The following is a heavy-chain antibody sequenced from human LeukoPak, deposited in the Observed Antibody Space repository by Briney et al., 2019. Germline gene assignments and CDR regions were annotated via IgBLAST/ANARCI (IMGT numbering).Heavy chain of an antibody. CDR3: AHFYYYDSSGYEVY. D-gene: IGHD3-22*01. J-gene: IGHJ4*02. V-gene: IGHV1-2*06. Sequence: ASVKVSCKASGYTFTGYYMHWVRQAPGQGLEWMGRINPNSGGTNYAQKFQGRVTITADESTSTAYMELSSLRSEDTAVYYCAHFYYYDSSGYEVYWGQGTLVTVSS. CDR1: GYTFTGYY. CDR2: INPNSGGT.